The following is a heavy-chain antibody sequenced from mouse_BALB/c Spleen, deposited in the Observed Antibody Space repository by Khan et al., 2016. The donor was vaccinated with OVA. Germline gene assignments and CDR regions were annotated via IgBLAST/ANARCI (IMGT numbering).Heavy chain of an antibody. V-gene: IGHV1-18*01. J-gene: IGHJ3*01. CDR2: IIPSNGAT. CDR3: SRDGAYYRYSWFAY. D-gene: IGHD2-14*01. CDR1: GYTFTEYT. Sequence: VQLQQSGPEVVKPGASVKISCKTSGYTFTEYTMHWVKQSHGKSLEWVGGIIPSNGATKYNQKFKGKATLTVDKSSSTAYMELRSLPSEDSAFYYCSRDGAYYRYSWFAYWGHGTLVTVSA.